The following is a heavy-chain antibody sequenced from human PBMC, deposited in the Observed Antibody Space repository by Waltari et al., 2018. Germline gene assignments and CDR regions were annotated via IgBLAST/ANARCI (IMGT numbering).Heavy chain of an antibody. CDR1: GGSISSGSYY. CDR3: GRNEWERNVYYYGMDV. V-gene: IGHV4-61*09. Sequence: QVHLQESGPGLVKPSQTLSLTCTVSGGSISSGSYYWRWIRQPAGKGLEWIGYIYTSGSTNDNPPHKSRGTTSVDTSKNQFSLKRSSVTTADTAVYYCGRNEWERNVYYYGMDVWGQGTTVTVSS. J-gene: IGHJ6*02. CDR2: IYTSGST. D-gene: IGHD1-26*01.